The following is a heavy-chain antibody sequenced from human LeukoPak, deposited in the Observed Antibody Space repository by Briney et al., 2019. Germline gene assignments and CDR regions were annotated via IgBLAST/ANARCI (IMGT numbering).Heavy chain of an antibody. CDR1: GFTFSNYW. J-gene: IGHJ1*01. CDR3: ASRITIFGVPRGGFQH. V-gene: IGHV3-7*01. CDR2: IKQDGSEK. Sequence: GGSLRLSCAASGFTFSNYWMGWVRQAPGKGLEWVANIKQDGSEKRYVDPVKGRFTISRDNAKNSLYLQMNSLRAEDTAVYYCASRITIFGVPRGGFQHWGQGTLVTVSS. D-gene: IGHD3-3*01.